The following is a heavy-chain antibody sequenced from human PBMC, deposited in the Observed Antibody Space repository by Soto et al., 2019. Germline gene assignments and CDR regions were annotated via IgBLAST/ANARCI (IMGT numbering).Heavy chain of an antibody. Sequence: SETLSLACTVSVGSISSYYWNWIRQPPGKGLEWIGYIYYGGSTTYNPSLKSRVTISVDTSKNQFSLKLDSVTAADTAVYYCAGSPYYYYGMDVWGQGTSVTVSS. CDR3: AGSPYYYYGMDV. CDR2: IYYGGST. CDR1: VGSISSYY. D-gene: IGHD6-13*01. J-gene: IGHJ6*02. V-gene: IGHV4-59*01.